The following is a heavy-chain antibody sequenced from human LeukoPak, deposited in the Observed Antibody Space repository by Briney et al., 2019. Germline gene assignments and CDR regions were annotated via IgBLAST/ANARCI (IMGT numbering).Heavy chain of an antibody. CDR2: IRRDTDLV. V-gene: IGHV3-48*01. Sequence: PGGSLRLSCAASGFTFSSYAMNWVRQTPGKGLEWVAYIRRDTDLVHYADSVKGRFTISRDTAKNSLYLQMNSLRAEDTGIYYCVRDPEALDYWGPGTLVTVSS. J-gene: IGHJ4*02. CDR1: GFTFSSYA. CDR3: VRDPEALDY.